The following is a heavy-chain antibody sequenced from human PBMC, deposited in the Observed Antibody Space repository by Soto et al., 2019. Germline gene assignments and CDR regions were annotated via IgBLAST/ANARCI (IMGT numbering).Heavy chain of an antibody. J-gene: IGHJ6*02. CDR3: AKDLGIVLVPATYYYYGMDV. CDR1: GFTFSSYG. CDR2: ISYDGSNK. V-gene: IGHV3-30*18. D-gene: IGHD2-2*01. Sequence: QVQLVESGGGVVQPGRSLRLSCAASGFTFSSYGMHWVRQAPGKGLEWVAVISYDGSNKYYADSVKGRFTISRDNSKNTLYLQMNSLRAEDTAVYYCAKDLGIVLVPATYYYYGMDVWGQRTTVTVSS.